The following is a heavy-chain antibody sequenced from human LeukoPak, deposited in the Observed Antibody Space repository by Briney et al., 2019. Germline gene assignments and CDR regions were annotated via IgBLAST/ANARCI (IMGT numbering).Heavy chain of an antibody. D-gene: IGHD6-19*01. J-gene: IGHJ4*02. CDR1: GITFINYS. Sequence: PGGSLRLSCAASGITFINYSMTWVRQAPGKGLEWVSAITGSGTFTDYADSVRGRFTISRDKSKNTLYLQMNSLRAEDTAIYYCAKRSAESSGYFDSWGQGTLVTVSS. CDR3: AKRSAESSGYFDS. V-gene: IGHV3-23*01. CDR2: ITGSGTFT.